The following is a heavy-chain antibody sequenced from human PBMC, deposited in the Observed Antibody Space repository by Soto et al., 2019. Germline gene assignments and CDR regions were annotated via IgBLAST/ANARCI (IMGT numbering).Heavy chain of an antibody. D-gene: IGHD3-16*02. CDR3: ARQPPPYDYVWGSYRYVSDV. V-gene: IGHV1-8*01. Sequence: VKVSCKASGYTFTSYDINWVRQATGQGLEWMGWMNPNSGNTGYAQKFQGRVTMTRNTSISTAYMELSSLRSEDTAVYYCARQPPPYDYVWGSYRYVSDVWGQGTTVTVSS. J-gene: IGHJ6*02. CDR1: GYTFTSYD. CDR2: MNPNSGNT.